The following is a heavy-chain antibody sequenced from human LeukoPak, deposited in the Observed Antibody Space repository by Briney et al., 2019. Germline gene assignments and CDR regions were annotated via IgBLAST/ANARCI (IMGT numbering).Heavy chain of an antibody. V-gene: IGHV4-39*01. Sequence: SETLSLTCTVSGGSISSISYYWGWIRQPPGKGLEWIGSIYYSGSTYYNPSLKSRVTISVDTSKNQFSLKLSSVTAADTAVYYCARLMATTSGGFDYWGQGTLVTVSS. CDR1: GGSISSISYY. J-gene: IGHJ4*02. CDR2: IYYSGST. CDR3: ARLMATTSGGFDY. D-gene: IGHD5-24*01.